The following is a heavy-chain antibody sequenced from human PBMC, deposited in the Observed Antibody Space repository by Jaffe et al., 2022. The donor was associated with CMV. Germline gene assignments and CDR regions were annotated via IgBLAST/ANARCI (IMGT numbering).Heavy chain of an antibody. Sequence: QVQLQESGPGLVKPSETLSLTCTVSGGSISSYYWSWIRQPPGKGLEWIGYIYYSGSTNYNPSLKSRVTISVDTSKNQFSLKLSSVTAADTAVYYCARHAYYYYDSKTPLDYWGQGTLVTVSS. CDR3: ARHAYYYYDSKTPLDY. CDR1: GGSISSYY. CDR2: IYYSGST. V-gene: IGHV4-59*08. D-gene: IGHD3-22*01. J-gene: IGHJ4*02.